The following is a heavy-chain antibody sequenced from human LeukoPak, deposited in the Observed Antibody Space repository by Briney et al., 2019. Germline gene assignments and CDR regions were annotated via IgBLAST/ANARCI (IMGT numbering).Heavy chain of an antibody. CDR2: IYYSGST. Sequence: SETLSLTCTVSGGSISSYYWSWIRQPPGKGLEWIGYIYYSGSTNYNPSLKSRVTISVDTSKNQFSLKLSSVTAADTAVYYCARGGVIAAAGTYYYYYYMDVWGKGTTVTISS. J-gene: IGHJ6*03. CDR3: ARGGVIAAAGTYYYYYYMDV. D-gene: IGHD6-13*01. V-gene: IGHV4-59*01. CDR1: GGSISSYY.